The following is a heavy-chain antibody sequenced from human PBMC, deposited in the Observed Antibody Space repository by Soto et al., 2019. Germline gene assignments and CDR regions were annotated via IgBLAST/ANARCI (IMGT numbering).Heavy chain of an antibody. CDR3: ARTYYYSLGSYYVPDY. D-gene: IGHD3-10*01. J-gene: IGHJ4*02. CDR1: GYNFATYW. CDR2: IYPGDSET. Sequence: GESLKISCKGSGYNFATYWIGWVRQMPGKGLEWMGIIYPGDSETRYSPSFQGQVTISADKSISTAYLQWSSLEASDTAMYYCARTYYYSLGSYYVPDYWGPGALVTVSS. V-gene: IGHV5-51*01.